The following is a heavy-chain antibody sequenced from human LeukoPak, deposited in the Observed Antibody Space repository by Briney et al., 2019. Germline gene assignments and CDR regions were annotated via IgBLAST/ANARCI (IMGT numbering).Heavy chain of an antibody. Sequence: GGSLRLSCAASGFTFSNYWMHWIRQVPGKGLVWVSHIKYDGSATNYADSVKGRFTISRDNAKNTLYLQMNSLRAEDTAVYYCAKDDSSGLITLGTFQYWGQGTLVTVSS. V-gene: IGHV3-74*01. CDR2: IKYDGSAT. CDR1: GFTFSNYW. J-gene: IGHJ1*01. D-gene: IGHD3-10*01. CDR3: AKDDSSGLITLGTFQY.